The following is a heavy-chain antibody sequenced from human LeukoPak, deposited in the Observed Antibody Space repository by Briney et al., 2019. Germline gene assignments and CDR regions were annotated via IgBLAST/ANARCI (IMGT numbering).Heavy chain of an antibody. CDR1: GGTFSSYA. CDR3: ARSMRQLVANYYYYYMDV. Sequence: SVKVSCKASGGTFSSYAISWVRQAPGQGLEWMGGIIPIFGTANYAQKFQGRVTITADESTSTAYMELSSLRSEDTAVYYCARSMRQLVANYYYYYMDVWGKGTTVTISS. D-gene: IGHD6-13*01. V-gene: IGHV1-69*13. J-gene: IGHJ6*03. CDR2: IIPIFGTA.